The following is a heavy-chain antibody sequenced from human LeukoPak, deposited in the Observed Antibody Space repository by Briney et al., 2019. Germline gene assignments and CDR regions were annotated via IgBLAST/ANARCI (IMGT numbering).Heavy chain of an antibody. CDR3: ATFRGWYIAH. CDR2: IGRSSTDT. D-gene: IGHD6-19*01. J-gene: IGHJ4*02. V-gene: IGHV3-11*03. Sequence: GGSLRLSCAASGITFSDYYMTWIRQAPGKGLEWVSSIGRSSTDTKYADSVRGRFTISRDDAKNSVYLQMNSLRAEDTAVYYCATFRGWYIAHWGQGSLVTVSS. CDR1: GITFSDYY.